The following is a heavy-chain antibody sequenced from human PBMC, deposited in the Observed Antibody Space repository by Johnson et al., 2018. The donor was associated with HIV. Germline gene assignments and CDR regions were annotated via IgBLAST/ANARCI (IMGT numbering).Heavy chain of an antibody. Sequence: QVQVVESGGGVVQPGRSLRLSCAASGFTFSSYAMHWVRQAPGKGLEWVAVISYDGSNKYYADHVKGRFTISRDNSKNTRYPQMNSLRAEDTAVYYCARGWQQRAFDIWGQGTMVTVSS. V-gene: IGHV3-30*04. CDR2: ISYDGSNK. CDR3: ARGWQQRAFDI. D-gene: IGHD6-13*01. CDR1: GFTFSSYA. J-gene: IGHJ3*02.